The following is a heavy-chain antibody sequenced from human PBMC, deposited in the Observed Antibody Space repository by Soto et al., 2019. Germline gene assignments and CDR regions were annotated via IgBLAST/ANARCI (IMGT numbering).Heavy chain of an antibody. D-gene: IGHD3-10*01. CDR3: AYGSGSPYYLDY. V-gene: IGHV4-39*07. Sequence: SETLSLTCTVAGGSISSSDYLWGWIRQPPGKGLEWIGSIYYSGSTYYNPSLESRVTISVDTSKNQFSLKLTSVTAADTAVYYCAYGSGSPYYLDYWGQGTGVTVSS. CDR2: IYYSGST. J-gene: IGHJ4*02. CDR1: GGSISSSDYL.